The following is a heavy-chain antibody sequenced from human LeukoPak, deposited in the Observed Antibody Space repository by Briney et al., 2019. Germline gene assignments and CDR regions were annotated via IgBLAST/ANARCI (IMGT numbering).Heavy chain of an antibody. CDR1: GFTFDDYA. CDR3: AKDGSWGDYYFYFYIDV. CDR2: ISWNSGSI. V-gene: IGHV3-9*01. J-gene: IGHJ6*03. Sequence: PGRSLRLSCAASGFTFDDYAMHWVRQAPGKGLEWVSGISWNSGSIGYADSVKGRFTISRDNSKNTLYLQMNSLRAEDTALYFCAKDGSWGDYYFYFYIDVWGKGTTVTVSS. D-gene: IGHD3-16*01.